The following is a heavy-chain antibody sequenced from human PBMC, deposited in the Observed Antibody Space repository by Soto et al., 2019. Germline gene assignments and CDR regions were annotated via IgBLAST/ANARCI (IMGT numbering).Heavy chain of an antibody. CDR1: GYTFTSYY. CDR3: ARDVPSNYYDSSGYYWDPYYYYGMDV. J-gene: IGHJ6*02. V-gene: IGHV1-46*01. CDR2: INPSRGNT. D-gene: IGHD3-22*01. Sequence: ASVKVSCKASGYTFTSYYMHWVRQAPGQGHEWKGIINPSRGNTSYAQKFQGRVTMTRDTSTSTDYMELRSLRSDDTAVYYCARDVPSNYYDSSGYYWDPYYYYGMDVWGQGTTVTVSS.